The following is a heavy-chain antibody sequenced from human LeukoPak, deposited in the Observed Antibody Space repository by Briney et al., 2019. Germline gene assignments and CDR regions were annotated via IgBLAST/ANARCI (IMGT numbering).Heavy chain of an antibody. D-gene: IGHD6-19*01. CDR2: IYYSGST. Sequence: SETLSLTCTVSGGSISGYYWSWIRQPPGKGLEWIAYIYYSGSTNYNPSLKSRVTISVDTPKNQFSLKLSSVTAADTAVYYCARAIAVAGTVGYFDYWGQGTLVTVSS. CDR1: GGSISGYY. J-gene: IGHJ4*02. CDR3: ARAIAVAGTVGYFDY. V-gene: IGHV4-59*01.